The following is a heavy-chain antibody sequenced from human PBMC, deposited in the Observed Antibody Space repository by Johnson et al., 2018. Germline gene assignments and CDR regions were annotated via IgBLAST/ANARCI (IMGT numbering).Heavy chain of an antibody. CDR3: AKGHQQLVRAEYFQH. V-gene: IGHV3-23*04. D-gene: IGHD6-6*01. CDR1: GFTFSSYA. CDR2: LSGSGGST. Sequence: VQLVQSGGGVVRPGGSLRLSCAASGFTFSSYAMSWVRQAPGKGLEWVSALSGSGGSTYYADSVKGRFTIARGNSKHTLDLQMISLRAEDTAVYYCAKGHQQLVRAEYFQHWGQGTLVTVSS. J-gene: IGHJ1*01.